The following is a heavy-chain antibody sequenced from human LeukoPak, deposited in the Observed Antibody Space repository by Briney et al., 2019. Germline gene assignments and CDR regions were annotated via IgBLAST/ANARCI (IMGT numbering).Heavy chain of an antibody. V-gene: IGHV1-69*04. CDR1: GGTFTSYA. J-gene: IGHJ5*02. CDR2: IISILGIA. D-gene: IGHD3-16*01. Sequence: GASVTVSFLASGGTFTSYAFSWVGQARGQGLEWMGRIISILGIANYEEKVQGRVTITAGKCTSTAYMELSSLRSEDTAGYYCARCRGIPWENWFDPWGQGTLVTVSS. CDR3: ARCRGIPWENWFDP.